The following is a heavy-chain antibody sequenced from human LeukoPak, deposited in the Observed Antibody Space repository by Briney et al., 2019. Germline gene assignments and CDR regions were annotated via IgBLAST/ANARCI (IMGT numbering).Heavy chain of an antibody. Sequence: ASVKVSCKASGYTLSTYTMHWLRQAPGQRPEWMGCICAGNGNVKYSQNFQGRVTITRDTSASTAYMELRSLRSEDTAVYYCAREVAIWGQGTLVTVSS. CDR1: GYTLSTYT. CDR2: ICAGNGNV. V-gene: IGHV1-3*01. D-gene: IGHD2-15*01. CDR3: AREVAI. J-gene: IGHJ4*02.